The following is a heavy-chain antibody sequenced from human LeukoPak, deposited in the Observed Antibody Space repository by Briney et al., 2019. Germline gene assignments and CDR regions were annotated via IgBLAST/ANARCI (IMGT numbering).Heavy chain of an antibody. CDR3: ARESTYYYGSGVNWFDP. CDR2: LNAGNGNT. CDR1: GYTFTSYA. J-gene: IGHJ5*02. D-gene: IGHD3-10*01. V-gene: IGHV1-3*01. Sequence: ASVKVSCKASGYTFTSYAMHWVRQAPGQRLEWMGWLNAGNGNTKYSQKFQGRVTITRDTSASTAYMELSSLRSEDTAVYYCARESTYYYGSGVNWFDPWGQGTLVTVSS.